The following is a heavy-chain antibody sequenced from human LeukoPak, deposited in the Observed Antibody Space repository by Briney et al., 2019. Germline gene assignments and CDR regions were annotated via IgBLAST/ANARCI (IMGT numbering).Heavy chain of an antibody. CDR3: ARLHDYGDYYYYYGMDV. Sequence: GESLKISCKGSGYSFTSYWIGWGRRMPGKGLEWMGIIYPGDSDTRYSPSFQGQVTISADKSISTAYLQWSSLKASDTAMYYCARLHDYGDYYYYYGMDVWGQGTTVTVSS. D-gene: IGHD4-17*01. CDR1: GYSFTSYW. J-gene: IGHJ6*02. CDR2: IYPGDSDT. V-gene: IGHV5-51*01.